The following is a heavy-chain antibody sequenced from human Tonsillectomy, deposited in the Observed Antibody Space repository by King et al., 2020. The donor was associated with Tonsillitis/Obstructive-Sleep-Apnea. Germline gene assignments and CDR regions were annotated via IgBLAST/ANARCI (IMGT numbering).Heavy chain of an antibody. CDR3: ARDSGDSFDC. J-gene: IGHJ4*02. V-gene: IGHV3-30*17. CDR1: GFTFSSYP. D-gene: IGHD4-17*01. CDR2: ISYDGTNT. Sequence: VQLVESGGGVVQPGRSLRLSCAASGFTFSSYPMHWVRQAPGKGLEWVALISYDGTNTYYADSVKGRFTVSRDNSKKTLYLQMNSLGAEDTAVYYWARDSGDSFDCWGQGTLVTVSS.